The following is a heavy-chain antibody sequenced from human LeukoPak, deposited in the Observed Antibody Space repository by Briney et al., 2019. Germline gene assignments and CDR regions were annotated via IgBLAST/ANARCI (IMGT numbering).Heavy chain of an antibody. Sequence: SVKVSCKASGGTFSSYAISWVRQAPGQGLEWMGGIIPIFGTANYAQKFQGRVTITTDESTSTAYMELSSLRSEDTAVYYCARGGTNYYDSSGYYPPTHWFDPWGQGTLVTVPS. V-gene: IGHV1-69*05. J-gene: IGHJ5*02. D-gene: IGHD3-22*01. CDR3: ARGGTNYYDSSGYYPPTHWFDP. CDR1: GGTFSSYA. CDR2: IIPIFGTA.